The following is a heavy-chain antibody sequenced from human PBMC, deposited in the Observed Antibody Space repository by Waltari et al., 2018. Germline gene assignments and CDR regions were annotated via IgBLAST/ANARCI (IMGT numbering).Heavy chain of an antibody. D-gene: IGHD3-3*02. CDR1: GLRFSTTS. J-gene: IGHJ4*02. CDR3: ATFKGDH. Sequence: EVQLLESGGGLIQPGGSLRLSCAASGLRFSTTSMTWVHQVPGKGLEWVSSISGAGTGAYYADSIKGRFTISRDNSRNTLSLQMNSLRAEDTALYYCATFKGDHWGQGTLVTVSS. CDR2: ISGAGTGA. V-gene: IGHV3-23*01.